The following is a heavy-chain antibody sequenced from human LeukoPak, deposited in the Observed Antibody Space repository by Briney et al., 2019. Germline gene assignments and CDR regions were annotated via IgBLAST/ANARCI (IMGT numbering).Heavy chain of an antibody. Sequence: GGSLRLSCAASGFTFSSYEMNWVRQAPGKGLEWVSFISSSGSTRYYADSVKGRFTISRDNAKNSLYLQMNSLRAEDTALYYCAREGSLTVTDYYYGMDVWGQGTTVTVSS. CDR2: ISSSGSTR. CDR1: GFTFSSYE. J-gene: IGHJ6*02. D-gene: IGHD4-17*01. V-gene: IGHV3-48*03. CDR3: AREGSLTVTDYYYGMDV.